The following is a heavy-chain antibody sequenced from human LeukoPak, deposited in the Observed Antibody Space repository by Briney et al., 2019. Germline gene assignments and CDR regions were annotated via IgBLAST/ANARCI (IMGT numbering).Heavy chain of an antibody. CDR2: IYPGDSDT. V-gene: IGHV5-51*01. Sequence: GESLKISCKGSGYSFTSYWIGWVRQMPGKGLEWMGIIYPGDSDTRYSPSFQGQVTISADKSISTAYLQWSSLKASDTAMYYCARAPYGDYGSLYYYYYMDVWGKGTTVTVSS. D-gene: IGHD4-17*01. J-gene: IGHJ6*03. CDR3: ARAPYGDYGSLYYYYYMDV. CDR1: GYSFTSYW.